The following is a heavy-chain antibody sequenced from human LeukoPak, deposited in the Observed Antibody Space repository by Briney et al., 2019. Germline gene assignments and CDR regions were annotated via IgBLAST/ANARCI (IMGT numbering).Heavy chain of an antibody. V-gene: IGHV3-53*01. CDR3: ARGGSSYGYRPYYFDY. CDR1: GFTVSSNY. Sequence: GGSLRLSCAASGFTVSSNYMSWVRQAPGKGLEWVSVIYSGGSTYYADSVKGRFTISRDNFKNTLYLQMNSLRAEDTAVYYCARGGSSYGYRPYYFDYWGQGTLVTVSS. D-gene: IGHD5-18*01. J-gene: IGHJ4*02. CDR2: IYSGGST.